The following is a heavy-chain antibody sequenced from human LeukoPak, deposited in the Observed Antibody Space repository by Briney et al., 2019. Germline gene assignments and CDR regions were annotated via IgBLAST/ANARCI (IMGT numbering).Heavy chain of an antibody. V-gene: IGHV3-48*03. CDR2: ISSSGSTI. CDR1: GFTFSSYE. D-gene: IGHD3-9*01. J-gene: IGHJ4*02. Sequence: PGGSLRLSCAASGFTFSSYEMNWVRQAPGKGLEWVSYISSSGSTIYYADSVKGRFTISRDNAKNSLYLQMNSLRAEDTAVYYCARDHGRNDILTGYYRGGGAFDYWGQGTLVTVSS. CDR3: ARDHGRNDILTGYYRGGGAFDY.